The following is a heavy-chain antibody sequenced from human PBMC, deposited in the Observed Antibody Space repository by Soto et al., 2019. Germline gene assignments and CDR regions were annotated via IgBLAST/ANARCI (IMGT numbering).Heavy chain of an antibody. Sequence: GESLKISCKGSGYSFPNTWINSVRQMPGKGLEWMAIIYPGNSETRYSPSFQGQVTISADTSINTAYLQWSSLKASDTATYYCAKEAGSAYYGMDVWGQGTAVTVSS. V-gene: IGHV5-51*01. CDR3: AKEAGSAYYGMDV. CDR2: IYPGNSET. D-gene: IGHD6-19*01. CDR1: GYSFPNTW. J-gene: IGHJ6*02.